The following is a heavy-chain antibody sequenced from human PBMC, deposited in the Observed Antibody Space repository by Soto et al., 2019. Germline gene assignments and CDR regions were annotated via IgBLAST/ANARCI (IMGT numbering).Heavy chain of an antibody. CDR3: ARADADSSGFGTLFDY. Sequence: QVQLQQSGPGLVKPSQTLSLTCDISGDSVSSNSAGWNWIRKSPSRGLEWLGRTYYRSKWYNDYAVSVKSRITINPDTSKTQFSLQLNSVTPEDTAVYYCARADADSSGFGTLFDYWGQGTLVTVSS. CDR2: TYYRSKWYN. J-gene: IGHJ4*02. D-gene: IGHD3-22*01. V-gene: IGHV6-1*01. CDR1: GDSVSSNSAG.